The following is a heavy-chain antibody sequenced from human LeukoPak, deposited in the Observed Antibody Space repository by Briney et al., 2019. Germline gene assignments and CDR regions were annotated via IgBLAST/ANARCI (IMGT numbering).Heavy chain of an antibody. CDR1: GGSISRTNYY. CDR2: INHSGST. D-gene: IGHD5-12*01. Sequence: SETLSLTCTVSGGSISRTNYYWSWIRQPPGKGLEWIGEINHSGSTNYNPSLKSRVTISVDTSKNQFSLKLSSVTAADTAVYYCARRGYSGYDYWGQGTLVTVSS. V-gene: IGHV4-39*07. J-gene: IGHJ4*02. CDR3: ARRGYSGYDY.